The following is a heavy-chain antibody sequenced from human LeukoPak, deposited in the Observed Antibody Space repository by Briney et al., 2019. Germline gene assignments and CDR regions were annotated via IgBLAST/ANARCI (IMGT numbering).Heavy chain of an antibody. D-gene: IGHD4-17*01. J-gene: IGHJ4*02. V-gene: IGHV1-24*01. CDR1: GYIFTELS. Sequence: ASVKVSCKVSGYIFTELSMHWARQAPGQGLEWMGGFNPEDGETFYAQKFQGRVNMTEDTSTDTAYMELSSLSYDDTAVYYCATDGAGDYLNHWGQGTLVTVSS. CDR3: ATDGAGDYLNH. CDR2: FNPEDGET.